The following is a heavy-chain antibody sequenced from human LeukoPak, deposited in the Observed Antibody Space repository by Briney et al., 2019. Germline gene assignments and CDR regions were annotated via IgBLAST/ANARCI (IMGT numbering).Heavy chain of an antibody. CDR1: GGTFSSYA. CDR3: ARGGQWPHYMDV. V-gene: IGHV1-69*05. CDR2: IIPIFGTA. D-gene: IGHD6-19*01. J-gene: IGHJ6*03. Sequence: SVKVSCKASGGTFSSYAISWVRQAPGQGLEWMGRIIPIFGTANYAQKFQGRVTITTDESTSTAYMEQSSLRSEDTAVYYCARGGQWPHYMDVWGKGTTVTVSS.